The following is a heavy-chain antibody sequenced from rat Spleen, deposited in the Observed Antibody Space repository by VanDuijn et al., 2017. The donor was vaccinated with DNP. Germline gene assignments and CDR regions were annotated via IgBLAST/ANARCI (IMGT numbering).Heavy chain of an antibody. J-gene: IGHJ2*01. V-gene: IGHV5-58*01. CDR1: GFTFNGYW. CDR2: ISTRGGNT. Sequence: EVQLVETGGGLVQPGKSLKLSCVASGFTFNGYWMFWIRQAPTKGLEWVASISTRGGNTYHRDPVKGRFPISRDIAKSPLFLKMNGLRSEDTATYYCKVGAKYWGQGVMVTVSS. D-gene: IGHD1-1*01. CDR3: KVGAKY.